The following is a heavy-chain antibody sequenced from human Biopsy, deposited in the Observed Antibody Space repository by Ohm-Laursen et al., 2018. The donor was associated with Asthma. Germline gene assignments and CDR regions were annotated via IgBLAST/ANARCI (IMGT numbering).Heavy chain of an antibody. CDR1: GYSLTDLS. D-gene: IGHD4-17*01. J-gene: IGHJ4*02. CDR2: HDHEEGGT. CDR3: ASDFPKDYVRYNFQF. Sequence: SVTVSCKISGYSLTDLSMHWARQAPGQGLERMGGHDHEEGGTVNARRFQGRVTMTEDTSTDTAYMELSSLSSDDTAVYYCASDFPKDYVRYNFQFWGQGTLVTVSS. V-gene: IGHV1-24*01.